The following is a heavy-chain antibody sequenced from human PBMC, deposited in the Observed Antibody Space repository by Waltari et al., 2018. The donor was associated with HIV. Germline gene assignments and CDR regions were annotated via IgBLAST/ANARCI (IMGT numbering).Heavy chain of an antibody. CDR3: ARHVGGYDTSGYFPYYFDY. CDR2: IYYSGST. CDR1: DGSIDSTGYF. J-gene: IGHJ4*02. V-gene: IGHV4-39*01. D-gene: IGHD3-22*01. Sequence: QLQLQESGPGLVKPSETLSLTCTVSDGSIDSTGYFWGWIRQPPGKGLEWIGSIYYSGSTYYNPSLKSRVTISVDTSKNRFSLKLSSVTAADTAVYYCARHVGGYDTSGYFPYYFDYWGQGALVTVSS.